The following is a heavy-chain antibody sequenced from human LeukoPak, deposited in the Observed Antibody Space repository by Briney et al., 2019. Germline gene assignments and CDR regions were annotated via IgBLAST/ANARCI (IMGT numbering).Heavy chain of an antibody. D-gene: IGHD6-25*01. J-gene: IGHJ4*02. V-gene: IGHV3-23*01. Sequence: GGSLRLSCAGSGFTFSNYGMSWVRQAPGKGLEWVSAIDGGGVNTLYADSVKGRFTISRDKSKNTVYLQMNSLSAEDTAIYYCVKRSARPKPFDCWGQGTLVTVSS. CDR1: GFTFSNYG. CDR2: IDGGGVNT. CDR3: VKRSARPKPFDC.